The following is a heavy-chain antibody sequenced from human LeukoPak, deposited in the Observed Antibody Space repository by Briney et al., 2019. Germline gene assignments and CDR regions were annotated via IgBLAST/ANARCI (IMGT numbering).Heavy chain of an antibody. CDR2: IYTSGST. CDR1: GGSISSGSYY. J-gene: IGHJ6*04. CDR3: ALGGVVRGVLDV. Sequence: SETLSLTCTVSGGSISSGSYYWSWIRQPAGKGLEWIGRIYTSGSTNYNPSLKSRVTISVDTSKNQFSLKLSSVTAADTAVYYCALGGVVRGVLDVWGKGTTVTISS. V-gene: IGHV4-61*02. D-gene: IGHD3-10*01.